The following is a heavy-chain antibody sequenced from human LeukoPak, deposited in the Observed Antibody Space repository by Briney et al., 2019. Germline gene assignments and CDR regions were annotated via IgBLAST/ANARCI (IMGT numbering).Heavy chain of an antibody. D-gene: IGHD2-15*01. CDR2: MNPNSGNT. Sequence: ASVKVSCKASGYTFTSYDINWVRQATGQGLEWMGWMNPNSGNTGYAQKFQGRVTMTRNTFISTAYMELSSLRSEDTAVYYCARYRGIGYCSGGSCSGAFDIWGQGTMVTVSS. CDR3: ARYRGIGYCSGGSCSGAFDI. V-gene: IGHV1-8*01. J-gene: IGHJ3*02. CDR1: GYTFTSYD.